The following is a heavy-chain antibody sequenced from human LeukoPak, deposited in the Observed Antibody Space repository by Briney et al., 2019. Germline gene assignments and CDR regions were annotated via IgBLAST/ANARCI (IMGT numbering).Heavy chain of an antibody. CDR3: AKDISGNTAMPK. V-gene: IGHV3-7*03. CDR1: GFTFSGYW. Sequence: GGSLRLSCAAYGFTFSGYWMNWVRQAPGKGLEWVANIKEDGSEKYYVDSVKGRFTISRDNAKNSVSLQMNSLRAEDTAVYYCAKDISGNTAMPKWGQGTLVTVSS. CDR2: IKEDGSEK. J-gene: IGHJ4*02. D-gene: IGHD5-18*01.